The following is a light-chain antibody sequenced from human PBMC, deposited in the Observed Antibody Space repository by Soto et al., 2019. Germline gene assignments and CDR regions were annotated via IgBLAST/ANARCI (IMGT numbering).Light chain of an antibody. Sequence: EIVMTQSPATLSVSPGETATLSYRASQSVNSNLAWYQQKPGQAPRLLISDASTRAAGLPARFSGSGSGTEFTLTISSLQSEDFAVYFCQQSNNWPKTFGQGTKVEIK. CDR1: QSVNSN. CDR2: DAS. V-gene: IGKV3-15*01. J-gene: IGKJ1*01. CDR3: QQSNNWPKT.